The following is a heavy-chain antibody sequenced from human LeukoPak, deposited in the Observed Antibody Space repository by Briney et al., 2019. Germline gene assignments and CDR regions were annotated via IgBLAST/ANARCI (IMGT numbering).Heavy chain of an antibody. CDR2: ISSSGSLI. CDR1: GFTFSYYS. Sequence: PGGSLRLSCVASGFTFSYYSMNWVRQAPGKGLEWVSYISSSGSLIYYADSVKGRFTISRDNAKNSLYLQMNSLRDEDTAVYYCASLPPYDIWGQGTMVTVSS. V-gene: IGHV3-21*05. J-gene: IGHJ3*02. CDR3: ASLPPYDI.